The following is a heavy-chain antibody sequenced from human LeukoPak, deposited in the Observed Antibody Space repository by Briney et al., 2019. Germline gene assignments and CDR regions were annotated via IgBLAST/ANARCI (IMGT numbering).Heavy chain of an antibody. Sequence: PGGSLRLSCAASGFTFSSYEMNWVRQAPGKGLEWVSYISSSGSTIYYADSVKGRFTISRDNAKNSLYLQMNSLRAEDTAVYYCARGEPRQQRCSTYYWGQGALVTVSS. V-gene: IGHV3-48*03. D-gene: IGHD2-2*01. CDR2: ISSSGSTI. J-gene: IGHJ4*02. CDR1: GFTFSSYE. CDR3: ARGEPRQQRCSTYY.